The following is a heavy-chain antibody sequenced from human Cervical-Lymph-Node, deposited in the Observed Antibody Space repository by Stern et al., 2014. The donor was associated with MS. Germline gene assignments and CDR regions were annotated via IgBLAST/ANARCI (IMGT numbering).Heavy chain of an antibody. CDR2: IYPGDSDT. CDR1: GYSFTSYW. V-gene: IGHV5-51*01. CDR3: ARQGYQGTLTYSNWFDP. Sequence: EVQLVESGAEVKKPGESLKISCKGSGYSFTSYWIGWVRQMPGKGLERMGIIYPGDSDTRYSPSFQGQVTISADKSISTAYLQWSSLKASDTAMYYCARQGYQGTLTYSNWFDPCGQGTLVTVSS. D-gene: IGHD2-2*01. J-gene: IGHJ5*02.